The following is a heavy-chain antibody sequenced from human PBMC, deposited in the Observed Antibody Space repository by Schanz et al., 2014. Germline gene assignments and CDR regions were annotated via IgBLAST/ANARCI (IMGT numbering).Heavy chain of an antibody. V-gene: IGHV3-48*04. CDR3: VRDTDYHFDY. CDR2: ISSGGTTI. J-gene: IGHJ4*02. CDR1: GFSFSSYS. D-gene: IGHD4-17*01. Sequence: EVQLVESGGGLVKLGESLRLSCAVSGFSFSSYSMSWVRQAPGKGLEWIAYISSGGTTIYYADSVKGRFTISRDNAKNSVYLQMHSLRAEDTAVYYCVRDTDYHFDYWGQGTLVTVSS.